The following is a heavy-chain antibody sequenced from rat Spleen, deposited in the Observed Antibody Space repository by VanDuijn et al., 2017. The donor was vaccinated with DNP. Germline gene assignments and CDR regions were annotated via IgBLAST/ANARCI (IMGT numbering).Heavy chain of an antibody. J-gene: IGHJ3*01. CDR2: INSAGNT. CDR3: ARSDRYNYDWFAY. Sequence: EVQLQESGPGLVKPSQSLSLTCSVTGYSITSNHKWTWIRKFPGNELEWMGYINSAGNTTYNPSLKSRISITKDTSKNQFFLQVNSVTTEDTATYYCARSDRYNYDWFAYWGQGTLVTVSS. D-gene: IGHD1-5*01. CDR1: GYSITSNHK. V-gene: IGHV3-3*01.